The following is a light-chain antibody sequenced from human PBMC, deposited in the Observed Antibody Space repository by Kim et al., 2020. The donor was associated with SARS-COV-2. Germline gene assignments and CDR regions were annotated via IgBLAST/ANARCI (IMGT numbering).Light chain of an antibody. J-gene: IGKJ2*01. CDR3: QQYDKWPRT. CDR1: QSVGSN. CDR2: AAS. V-gene: IGKV3-15*01. Sequence: EIVMTQSPAPLSVSPGERATLSCRAGQSVGSNLAWYQQKPGQAPRLLINAASTRATGIPARFSGSGSGTDFTLTISSLQSEDFAVYYCQQYDKWPRTFGQGTKLEI.